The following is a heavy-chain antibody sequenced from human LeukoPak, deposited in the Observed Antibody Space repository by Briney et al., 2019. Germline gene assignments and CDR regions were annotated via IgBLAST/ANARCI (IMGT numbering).Heavy chain of an antibody. J-gene: IGHJ5*02. D-gene: IGHD3-10*01. CDR1: GFTFSIYG. CDR2: ISGGSTYI. CDR3: ARWVAESYYVWSDP. Sequence: PGGSLRLSCAASGFTFSIYGMHWVRQAPGKGLEWVSSISGGSTYIYYADSVKGRFTISRDNAKNSLYLQMNSLRAEDTAVYYCARWVAESYYVWSDPWGQGTLVTVSS. V-gene: IGHV3-21*01.